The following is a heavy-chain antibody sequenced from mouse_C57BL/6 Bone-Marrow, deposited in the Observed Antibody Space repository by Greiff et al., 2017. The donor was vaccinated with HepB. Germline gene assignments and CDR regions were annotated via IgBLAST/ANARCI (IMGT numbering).Heavy chain of an antibody. J-gene: IGHJ2*01. CDR1: GYAFSSYW. CDR2: IYPGDGDT. CDR3: ASGGTTGGYFDY. V-gene: IGHV1-80*01. Sequence: QVQLQQSGAELVKPGASVKISCKASGYAFSSYWMNWVKQRPGKGLEWIGQIYPGDGDTNYNGKFKGKATLTADKSSSTAYMQLSSLTSEDSAVYFCASGGTTGGYFDYWGQGTTLTVSS. D-gene: IGHD1-1*01.